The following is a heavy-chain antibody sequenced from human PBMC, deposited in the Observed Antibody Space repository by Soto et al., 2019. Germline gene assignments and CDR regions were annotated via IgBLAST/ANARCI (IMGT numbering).Heavy chain of an antibody. V-gene: IGHV1-3*01. D-gene: IGHD5-12*01. CDR1: GYTFTSYA. CDR2: INAGNGNT. J-gene: IGHJ4*02. CDR3: SRDPAGILALGDY. Sequence: QVQLVQSGAEVKKPGASVKVSCKASGYTFTSYAMHWVRQAPGQRLEWMGWINAGNGNTKYSQKLQGIDTITRDTTKSTAYMELSSLRTEDTAVYYCSRDPAGILALGDYWGQGTLVTVSS.